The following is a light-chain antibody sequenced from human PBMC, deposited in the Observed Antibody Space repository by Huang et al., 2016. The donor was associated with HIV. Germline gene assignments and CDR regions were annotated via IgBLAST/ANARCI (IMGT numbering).Light chain of an antibody. V-gene: IGKV1-9*01. CDR3: QQLSTYPRT. Sequence: IPLTQSPSSLSASVGDRVTITCRASEGMGNYLAWYQQKPGKAPKLLVYGASTLQNGVPSMFSGTGSGTHFTLTISSLQPEDFATYYCQQLSTYPRTFGQGTKVEIK. CDR2: GAS. J-gene: IGKJ1*01. CDR1: EGMGNY.